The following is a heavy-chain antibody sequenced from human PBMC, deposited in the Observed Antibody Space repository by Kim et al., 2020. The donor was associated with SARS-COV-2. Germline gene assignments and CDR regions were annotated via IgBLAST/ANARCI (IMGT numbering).Heavy chain of an antibody. CDR3: ARRRSDGSLNFDL. Sequence: SETLSLTCTVSGGSISSSSYYWGWIRQPPGKGLEWIGSIYYSGSTYYNPSLKSRVTISVDTSKNQFSLKLSSVTAADTAVYYCARRRSDGSLNFDLWGRGTLVTVSS. CDR2: IYYSGST. CDR1: GGSISSSSYY. V-gene: IGHV4-39*01. J-gene: IGHJ2*01. D-gene: IGHD5-12*01.